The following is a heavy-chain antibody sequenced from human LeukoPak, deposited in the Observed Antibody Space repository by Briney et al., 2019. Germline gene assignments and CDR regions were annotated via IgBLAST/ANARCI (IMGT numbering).Heavy chain of an antibody. CDR1: GFTFSSYS. Sequence: GSLRLSCAASGFTFSSYSMNWVRQAPGKGLEWVSFISSSSSTIYYADSVKGRFTISRDNAKNSLYLQMNSLRDEDTAVYYRARDGSSSGWQYYYGMDVWGQGTTVTVSS. V-gene: IGHV3-48*02. CDR3: ARDGSSSGWQYYYGMDV. CDR2: ISSSSSTI. J-gene: IGHJ6*02. D-gene: IGHD6-19*01.